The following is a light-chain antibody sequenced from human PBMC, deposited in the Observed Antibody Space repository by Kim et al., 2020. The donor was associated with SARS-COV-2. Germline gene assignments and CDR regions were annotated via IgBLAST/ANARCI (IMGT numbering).Light chain of an antibody. Sequence: ASVGVSVTITCRASQSISSSLAWYQQKPGKAPNLLISDASNLHSGVPSRFSGSVSGTEFPLTISSLQPDDFATYYCHQYRSYPRTFGQGTKVDIK. CDR3: HQYRSYPRT. CDR2: DAS. CDR1: QSISSS. J-gene: IGKJ1*01. V-gene: IGKV1-5*01.